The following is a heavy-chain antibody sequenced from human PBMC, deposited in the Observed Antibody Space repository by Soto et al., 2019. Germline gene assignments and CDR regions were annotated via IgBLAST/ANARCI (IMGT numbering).Heavy chain of an antibody. J-gene: IGHJ6*02. Sequence: PSETLSRTGSVSGSSMSGLYRGWVRQPPGKWLEWIGSIFHSGNSYYNPSLKSRVILSVDTSKNQFSLNLTAALAADTAVYYCAREDDGMEVWGQGTPVTVSS. CDR1: GSSMSGLY. CDR3: AREDDGMEV. CDR2: IFHSGNS. V-gene: IGHV4-38-2*02.